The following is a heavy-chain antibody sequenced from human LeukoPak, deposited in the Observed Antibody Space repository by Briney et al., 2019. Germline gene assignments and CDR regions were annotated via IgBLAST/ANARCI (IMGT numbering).Heavy chain of an antibody. CDR2: IHYTGAT. J-gene: IGHJ4*02. D-gene: IGHD6-19*01. CDR1: GGSVNDNFYF. CDR3: ARMCTDGWYEY. V-gene: IGHV4-39*01. Sequence: SETLSLTCSVSGGSVNDNFYFWAWIRQPPGKGLEWVGSIHYTGATYYSPSLKSRVTVSIDTSQNQFSLRLSSLTAADTAVYYCARMCTDGWYEYWGQGILVTVSS.